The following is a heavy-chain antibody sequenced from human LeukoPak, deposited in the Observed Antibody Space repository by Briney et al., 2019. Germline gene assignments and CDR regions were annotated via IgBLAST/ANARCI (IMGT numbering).Heavy chain of an antibody. V-gene: IGHV5-51*01. J-gene: IGHJ4*02. Sequence: GESLQISCKASGYSFISYWIGWVRPMPEKGLEWMGIIYPGDSDTRYSPSFQGQVTISADKSISTAYLQWSSLKASDTAMYYCARRSSSWYFDYWGQGTLVTVSS. D-gene: IGHD6-13*01. CDR3: ARRSSSWYFDY. CDR2: IYPGDSDT. CDR1: GYSFISYW.